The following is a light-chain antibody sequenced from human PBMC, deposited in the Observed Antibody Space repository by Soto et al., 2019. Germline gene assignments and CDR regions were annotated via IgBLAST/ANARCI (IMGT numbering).Light chain of an antibody. CDR1: QDINTY. V-gene: IGKV1-33*01. Sequence: DLQLTQYQYSLSASVGDRVTITCQASQDINTYLNWYQQKPQKAPKLLISDASILKTVVPSRFSGSGSGTDFTLDITSLRPEDIASYYCQHYDYLPYTFGQGTKLEIK. CDR3: QHYDYLPYT. J-gene: IGKJ2*01. CDR2: DAS.